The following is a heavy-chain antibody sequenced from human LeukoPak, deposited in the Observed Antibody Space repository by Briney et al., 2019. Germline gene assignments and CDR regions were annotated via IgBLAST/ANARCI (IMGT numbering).Heavy chain of an antibody. Sequence: SETLSLTCTVSGGSISSYYWSWIRQPPGKGLQWIGYIYYSGSTNYNPSLKSRVTISVDTSKNQFSLKLSSMIAADTAVYYCARVSSSWYRDWYFDLWGRGTLVTVPS. J-gene: IGHJ2*01. CDR3: ARVSSSWYRDWYFDL. V-gene: IGHV4-59*12. D-gene: IGHD6-13*01. CDR2: IYYSGST. CDR1: GGSISSYY.